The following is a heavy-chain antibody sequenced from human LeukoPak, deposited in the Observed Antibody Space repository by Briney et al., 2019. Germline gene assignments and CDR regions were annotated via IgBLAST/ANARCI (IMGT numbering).Heavy chain of an antibody. V-gene: IGHV3-30*18. CDR3: ANSAYTSGWEIFDY. J-gene: IGHJ4*02. Sequence: PGGSLRLSCAASGFTFSNVWMTWVRQAPGKGLEWVAVISYDGSNPYYADSVQGRFTISRDNSKNTLYLQMNGLRLEDTAVYFCANSAYTSGWEIFDYWGQGTLVIVSS. D-gene: IGHD6-19*01. CDR2: ISYDGSNP. CDR1: GFTFSNVW.